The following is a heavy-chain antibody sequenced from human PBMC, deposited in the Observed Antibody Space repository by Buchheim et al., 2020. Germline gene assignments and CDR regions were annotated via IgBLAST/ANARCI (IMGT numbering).Heavy chain of an antibody. D-gene: IGHD3-10*01. J-gene: IGHJ5*02. CDR1: GFTFSSYA. CDR3: AREKGDYYGSGSDWFDP. V-gene: IGHV3-30-3*01. Sequence: QVQLVESGGGVVQPGRSLRLSCAASGFTFSSYAMHWVRQAPGKGLEWVAVISYDGSNKYYADSVKGRLTISRDNSKNTLYLQMNSLRAEDTAVYYCAREKGDYYGSGSDWFDPWGQGTL. CDR2: ISYDGSNK.